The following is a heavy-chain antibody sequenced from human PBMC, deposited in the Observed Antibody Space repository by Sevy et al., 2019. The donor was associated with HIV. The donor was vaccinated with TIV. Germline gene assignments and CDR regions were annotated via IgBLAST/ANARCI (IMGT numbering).Heavy chain of an antibody. CDR1: GFTFGNHA. CDR2: ISFDGRNE. J-gene: IGHJ4*01. D-gene: IGHD2-8*01. CDR3: ARDRCTDGVCFRSGYFDY. V-gene: IGHV3-30*04. Sequence: GGSLRLSCAASGFTFGNHAIHWVRQAPGKGVEWVAIISFDGRNEHYADSVKGRFTISRDNSKNTVYLQMTRLRTEDTAVYYCARDRCTDGVCFRSGYFDYWGQGTLVTVSS.